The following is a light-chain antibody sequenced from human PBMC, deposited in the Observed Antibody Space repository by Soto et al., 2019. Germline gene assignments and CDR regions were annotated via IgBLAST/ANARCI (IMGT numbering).Light chain of an antibody. V-gene: IGKV3-20*01. CDR2: GAS. CDR3: QQYGSSPMYT. CDR1: QSVSSSY. J-gene: IGKJ2*01. Sequence: EIVLTQSPGTLSLSPGERATLSCRASQSVSSSYLAWYKQKPGQAPRLLIYGASSRATGIPDRFSGSGSGTDFTLTISRLEPEDFEVYYCQQYGSSPMYTFGQGTKLEIK.